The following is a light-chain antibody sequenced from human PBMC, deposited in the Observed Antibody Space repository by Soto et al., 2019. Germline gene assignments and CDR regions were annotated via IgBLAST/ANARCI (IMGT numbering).Light chain of an antibody. CDR3: QQYTNWPRT. CDR1: QSVSSN. CDR2: GAS. V-gene: IGKV3-15*01. J-gene: IGKJ1*01. Sequence: EIVMTQSPDTLSVSPGERASLSCRPSQSVSSNLAWYQQRPGQAPRLLIYGASTRATGIPARFSGSGSGTEFTLTISSLQSEDFAVYYCQQYTNWPRTFGQGTKVDIK.